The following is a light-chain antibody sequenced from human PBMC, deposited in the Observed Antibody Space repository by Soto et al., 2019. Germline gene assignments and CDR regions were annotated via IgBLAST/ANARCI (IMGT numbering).Light chain of an antibody. CDR1: QTITTG. CDR2: DAS. J-gene: IGKJ4*02. CDR3: QQNNSYPRT. Sequence: GDRVTITCRASQTITTGMAWYQQKPGKAPKLLVYDASTLQSGVATRFSGSGSGTEFTLTINSLQPEDFATYYCQQNNSYPRTFGEGTKVDIK. V-gene: IGKV1-5*01.